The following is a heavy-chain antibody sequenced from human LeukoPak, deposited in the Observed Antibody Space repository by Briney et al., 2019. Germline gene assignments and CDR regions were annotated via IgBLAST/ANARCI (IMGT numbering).Heavy chain of an antibody. D-gene: IGHD4-17*01. V-gene: IGHV3-53*01. CDR3: ARATTTRTRFDY. CDR2: IYSGGST. J-gene: IGHJ4*02. CDR1: GSTVSSNY. Sequence: GGSLRLSCAASGSTVSSNYMSWVRQAPGKGLEWVSVIYSGGSTYYADSVKGRFTISRDNSKNTLYLQMNSLRDEDTAVYFCARATTTRTRFDYWGQGTLVTVSS.